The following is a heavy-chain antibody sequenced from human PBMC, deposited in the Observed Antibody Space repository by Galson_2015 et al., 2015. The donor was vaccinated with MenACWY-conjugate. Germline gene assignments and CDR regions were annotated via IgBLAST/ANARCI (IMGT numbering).Heavy chain of an antibody. Sequence: SLRLSCAASGFTLSHYYMSWIRQAPGKGLEWVSYSGDSGSSTNYADSVKGRFTISRDNAKNSLYLQMNSLRVDDTAVYYCVRVGRSTWSVAAEYFHHWGQGTLVTVSS. D-gene: IGHD2-2*01. J-gene: IGHJ1*01. V-gene: IGHV3-11*05. CDR2: SGDSGSST. CDR1: GFTLSHYY. CDR3: VRVGRSTWSVAAEYFHH.